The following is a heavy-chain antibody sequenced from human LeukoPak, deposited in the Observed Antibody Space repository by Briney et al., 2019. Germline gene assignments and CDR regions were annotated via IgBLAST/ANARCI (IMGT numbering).Heavy chain of an antibody. J-gene: IGHJ6*03. CDR1: GGTFSSYA. CDR3: ARGGLPIYYYMDV. D-gene: IGHD3-16*01. V-gene: IGHV1-2*02. CDR2: INPNSGGT. Sequence: GASVKVSCKASGGTFSSYAISWVRQAPGQGLEWMGWINPNSGGTNYAQKFQGRVTMTRDTSISTAYLELSRLTSDDTAVYYCARGGLPIYYYMDVWGKGTTVTISS.